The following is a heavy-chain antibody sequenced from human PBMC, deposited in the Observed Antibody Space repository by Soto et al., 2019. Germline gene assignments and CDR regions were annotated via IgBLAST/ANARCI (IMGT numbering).Heavy chain of an antibody. CDR1: GGTISSHA. CDR2: IIPIFGTA. D-gene: IGHD3-9*01. V-gene: IGHV1-69*13. CDR3: AVTIQIPYYHGMDV. J-gene: IGHJ6*02. Sequence: SVKVSCKASGGTISSHAITWVRQAPGQGLEWMGGIIPIFGTANYAQKFQGRVTITADESTSTAYMELSSLGSEDTALYYCAVTIQIPYYHGMDVWGQGTTVTVSS.